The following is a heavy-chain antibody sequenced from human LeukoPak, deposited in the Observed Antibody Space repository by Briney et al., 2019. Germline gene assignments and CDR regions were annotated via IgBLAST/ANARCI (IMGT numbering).Heavy chain of an antibody. Sequence: GASVKVSCKASGSTFTGYYMHWVRQAPGQGLEWMGWINPNSGGTNYAQKFQGRVTMTRDTSISTAYMELSRLRSDDTAVYYCARDLNGGWSGIDYWGQGTLVTVSS. J-gene: IGHJ4*02. D-gene: IGHD6-19*01. CDR2: INPNSGGT. CDR1: GSTFTGYY. CDR3: ARDLNGGWSGIDY. V-gene: IGHV1-2*02.